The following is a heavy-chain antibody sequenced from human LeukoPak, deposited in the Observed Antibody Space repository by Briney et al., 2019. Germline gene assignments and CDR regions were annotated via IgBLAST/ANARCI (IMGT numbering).Heavy chain of an antibody. D-gene: IGHD3-10*01. J-gene: IGHJ6*03. V-gene: IGHV3-9*03. CDR2: ISWNSGSI. Sequence: GGSLRLSCAASGFTFDDYAMHWVRQAPGKGLEWVSGISWNSGSIGYADSVKGRFTISRDNAKNSLYLQMNSLRAEDMAVYYCAKSPLHYYYYYMDVWGKGTTVTVSS. CDR3: AKSPLHYYYYYMDV. CDR1: GFTFDDYA.